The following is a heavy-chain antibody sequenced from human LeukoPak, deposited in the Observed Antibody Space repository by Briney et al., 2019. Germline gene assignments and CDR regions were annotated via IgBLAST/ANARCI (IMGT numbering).Heavy chain of an antibody. CDR2: ISSNGGST. V-gene: IGHV3-64*02. CDR1: GFTFSSYA. D-gene: IGHD4-17*01. CDR3: ARESLDYGDYVFDY. Sequence: GGSLRLSCAAFGFTFSSYAMHWVRQAPGKGLEYVSAISSNGGSTYYADSVKGRFTISRDNSKNTLYLQMGSLRAEDMAVYYCARESLDYGDYVFDYWGQGTLVTVSS. J-gene: IGHJ4*02.